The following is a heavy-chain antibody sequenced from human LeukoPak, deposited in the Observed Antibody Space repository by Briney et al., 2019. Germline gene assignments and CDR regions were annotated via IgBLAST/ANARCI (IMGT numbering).Heavy chain of an antibody. CDR3: ARGLVVPAAILYYYYGMDV. V-gene: IGHV4-61*02. Sequence: SETLSLTCTVSGGSIRSGSYYWSWIRQPAGKGLEWIGRIYTSGSTNYNPSLKSRVTISVDTSKNQFSLKLSSVTAADTAVYYCARGLVVPAAILYYYYGMDVWAKGPRSPSP. J-gene: IGHJ6*02. D-gene: IGHD2-2*01. CDR1: GGSIRSGSYY. CDR2: IYTSGST.